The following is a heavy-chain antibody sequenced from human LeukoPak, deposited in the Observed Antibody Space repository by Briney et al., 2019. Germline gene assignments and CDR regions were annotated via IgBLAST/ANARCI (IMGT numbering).Heavy chain of an antibody. J-gene: IGHJ4*02. CDR1: GFTFSSYG. V-gene: IGHV3-33*01. Sequence: GGSLGLSCAASGFTFSSYGMHWVRQAPGKGLEWVAVIWYDGSNKYYADSVKGRFTISRDNSKNTLYLQMNSLRAEDTAVYYCASGDYYGSGSYYNGENYWGQGTLVTVSS. D-gene: IGHD3-10*01. CDR2: IWYDGSNK. CDR3: ASGDYYGSGSYYNGENY.